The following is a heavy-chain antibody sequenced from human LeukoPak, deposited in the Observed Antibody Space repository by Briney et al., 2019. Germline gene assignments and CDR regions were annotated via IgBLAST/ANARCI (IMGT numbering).Heavy chain of an antibody. CDR1: GFTFSSDG. D-gene: IGHD6-13*01. J-gene: IGHJ6*03. V-gene: IGHV3-30*18. CDR3: AKEAAAGNYYYYYMDV. Sequence: GRSLRLSCAASGFTFSSDGMHWVRQAPGKGLEWVAVISYDGGNKYYADSVKGRFTISRDNSKNTLYLQMNSLRAEDTAVYYCAKEAAAGNYYYYYMDVWGKGTTVTVSS. CDR2: ISYDGGNK.